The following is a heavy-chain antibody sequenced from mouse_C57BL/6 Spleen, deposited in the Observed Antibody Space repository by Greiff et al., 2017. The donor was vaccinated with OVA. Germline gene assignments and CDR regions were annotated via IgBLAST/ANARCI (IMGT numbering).Heavy chain of an antibody. CDR3: ARAPGNWYFDV. CDR2: IYPGSGST. Sequence: QVHVKQSGAELVKPGASVKMSCKASGYTFTSYWITWVKQRPGQGLEWIGDIYPGSGSTNYNEKFKSKATLTVDTSSSTAYMQLSSLTSEDSAVYYCARAPGNWYFDVWGTGTTVTVSS. V-gene: IGHV1-55*01. CDR1: GYTFTSYW. J-gene: IGHJ1*03.